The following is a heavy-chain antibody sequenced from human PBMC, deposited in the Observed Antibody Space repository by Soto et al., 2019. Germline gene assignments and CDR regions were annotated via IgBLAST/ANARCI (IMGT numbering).Heavy chain of an antibody. CDR1: GFTFSSYS. J-gene: IGHJ6*03. V-gene: IGHV3-48*01. Sequence: GGSLRLSCAASGFTFSSYSMNWVRQAPGKGLEWVSYISSSSSTIYYADSVKGRFTISRDNAKNSLYLQMNSLRAEDTAVYYCARSGYDFWSGSYYYYYYMDVWGKGTTVTVSS. D-gene: IGHD3-3*01. CDR3: ARSGYDFWSGSYYYYYYMDV. CDR2: ISSSSSTI.